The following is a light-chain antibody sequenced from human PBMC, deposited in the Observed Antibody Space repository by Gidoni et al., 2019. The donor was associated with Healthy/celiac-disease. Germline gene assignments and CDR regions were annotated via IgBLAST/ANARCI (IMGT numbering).Light chain of an antibody. Sequence: SSVLPPPPSVSVAPGQTARITCGGNNIGSKSVHWYQQKPGQAPVLVVYDDSDRPSGIPERFAGSNSGNTATLTISRVEAGDEADYYCQVWDSSSDHVVFGGGTKLTVL. CDR2: DDS. CDR3: QVWDSSSDHVV. CDR1: NIGSKS. V-gene: IGLV3-21*02. J-gene: IGLJ2*01.